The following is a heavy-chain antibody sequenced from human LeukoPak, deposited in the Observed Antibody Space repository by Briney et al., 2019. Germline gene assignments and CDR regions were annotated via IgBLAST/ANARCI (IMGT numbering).Heavy chain of an antibody. CDR2: IIPISGSA. CDR3: ARVSYNHLVAFDI. CDR1: GYTFTGYY. Sequence: ASVKVSCKASGYTFTGYYMHWVRQAPGQGLEWMGGIIPISGSANYAQKFQGRVTMTADTSTSTANMELRSLRSEDTAVYYCARVSYNHLVAFDICGQKTMVTVSS. D-gene: IGHD5-24*01. J-gene: IGHJ3*02. V-gene: IGHV1-2*02.